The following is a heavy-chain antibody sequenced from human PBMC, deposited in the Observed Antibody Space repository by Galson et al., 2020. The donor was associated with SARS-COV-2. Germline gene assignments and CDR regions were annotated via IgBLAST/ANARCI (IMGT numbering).Heavy chain of an antibody. J-gene: IGHJ6*02. V-gene: IGHV1-2*04. CDR1: GYTFTGHY. CDR2: INPNSGGT. D-gene: IGHD3-3*01. Sequence: ASVKVSCKASGYTFTGHYMHWVRQAPGQGLEWMGWINPNSGGTYYAQKFQGWVTMTRDTSISTAYMELSRLRSDDTAVYYCARTNETTIFGVVIGDYYYGMDVWGQGTTVTVSS. CDR3: ARTNETTIFGVVIGDYYYGMDV.